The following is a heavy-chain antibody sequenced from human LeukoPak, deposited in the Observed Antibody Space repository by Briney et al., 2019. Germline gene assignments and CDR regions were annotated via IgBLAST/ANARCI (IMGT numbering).Heavy chain of an antibody. CDR3: AGLDTIMVRDAGY. Sequence: PGGSLRLSCAASGFTFSDYYMTWIRQAPGKGLEWLSYITSTGSTVYYADSVKGRFTVSRDNTKNSLSLQMTSLSAEDTAVYYCAGLDTIMVRDAGYWGQGTLVIVSS. V-gene: IGHV3-11*01. D-gene: IGHD5-18*01. CDR2: ITSTGSTV. CDR1: GFTFSDYY. J-gene: IGHJ4*02.